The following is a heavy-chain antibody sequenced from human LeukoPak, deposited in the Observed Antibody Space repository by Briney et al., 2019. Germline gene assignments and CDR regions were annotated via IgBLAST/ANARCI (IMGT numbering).Heavy chain of an antibody. CDR1: GGTFSSYA. J-gene: IGHJ6*04. V-gene: IGHV1-69*13. CDR2: IIPIFGTA. CDR3: ARAYTYYYGSGSYTYYGMDV. Sequence: GASVKVSCKASGGTFSSYAISWVRQAPGQGLEWMGRIIPIFGTANYAQKFQGRVTITADESTSTAYMELSSLRSEDTAVYYCARAYTYYYGSGSYTYYGMDVWGKGTTVTVSS. D-gene: IGHD3-10*01.